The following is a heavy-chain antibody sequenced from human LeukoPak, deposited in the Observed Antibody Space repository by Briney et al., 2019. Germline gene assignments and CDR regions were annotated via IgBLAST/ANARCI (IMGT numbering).Heavy chain of an antibody. D-gene: IGHD5-12*01. Sequence: PGGSLRLSCTASGFTFGDYAMSWFRQAPGKGLEWVGFIRSKAYGGTTEYAASVKGRFTISRDDSKSIAYLQMNSLKTEDTAVHYCTTGLSLVATIREVDYWGQGTLVTVSS. CDR2: IRSKAYGGTT. CDR1: GFTFGDYA. J-gene: IGHJ4*02. V-gene: IGHV3-49*03. CDR3: TTGLSLVATIREVDY.